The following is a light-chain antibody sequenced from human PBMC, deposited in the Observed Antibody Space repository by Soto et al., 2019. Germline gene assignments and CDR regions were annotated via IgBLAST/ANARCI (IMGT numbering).Light chain of an antibody. CDR1: SSNIGAGYD. V-gene: IGLV1-40*01. Sequence: QSVLTQPPSVSGAPGQRVTISCNGSSSNIGAGYDVHWYQRLPGTAPKLLIYGNSNRPSGVPDRFSGSKSGTSASLAITGLQAEDEADYYCQSYDSSLSGSDVFGTGTKLTVL. J-gene: IGLJ1*01. CDR2: GNS. CDR3: QSYDSSLSGSDV.